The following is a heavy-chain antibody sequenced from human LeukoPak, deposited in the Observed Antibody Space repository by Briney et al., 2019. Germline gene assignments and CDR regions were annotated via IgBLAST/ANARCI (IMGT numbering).Heavy chain of an antibody. D-gene: IGHD6-13*01. J-gene: IGHJ5*02. Sequence: GGSLRLSCAASGFTFSSYSTNWVRQAPGKGLEWVSSISSSSSYTYYADSVKGRFTISRDNSKNTLYLQMNSLRAEDTAVYYCAKDRYSSSWYWFDPWGQGTLVTVSS. V-gene: IGHV3-21*04. CDR3: AKDRYSSSWYWFDP. CDR1: GFTFSSYS. CDR2: ISSSSSYT.